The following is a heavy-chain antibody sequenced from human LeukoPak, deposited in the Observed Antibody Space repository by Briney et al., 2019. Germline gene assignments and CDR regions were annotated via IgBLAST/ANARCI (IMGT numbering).Heavy chain of an antibody. J-gene: IGHJ4*02. CDR1: GFTFSSYW. CDR2: IKQDGSEK. D-gene: IGHD1-7*01. V-gene: IGHV3-7*01. CDR3: ARALVTRRYGTY. Sequence: GGSLRLSCAASGFTFSSYWMSWVRQAPGKGLEWVAHIKQDGSEKYYVDSVKGRFTISRDNAKNSLYLQMNSLRAEDTAVYYCARALVTRRYGTYWGQGTLSPSPQ.